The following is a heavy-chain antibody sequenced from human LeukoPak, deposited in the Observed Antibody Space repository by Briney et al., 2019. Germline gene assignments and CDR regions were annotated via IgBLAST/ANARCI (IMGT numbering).Heavy chain of an antibody. Sequence: SETLSLTCTVSGGSISSYYWSWIRQPPGKGLEWIGYIYYSGSTNYNPSLKSRVTISVDKSKNQFSLKLSSVTAADTAVYYCARGFSGSGSYGAFDIWGQGTMVTVSS. V-gene: IGHV4-59*12. CDR2: IYYSGST. J-gene: IGHJ3*02. CDR3: ARGFSGSGSYGAFDI. D-gene: IGHD3-10*01. CDR1: GGSISSYY.